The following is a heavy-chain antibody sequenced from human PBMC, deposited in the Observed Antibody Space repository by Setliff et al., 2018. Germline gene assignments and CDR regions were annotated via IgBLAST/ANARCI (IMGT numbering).Heavy chain of an antibody. Sequence: GGSLRLSCAASGFSFGSFSMSWVRQAPGKGLEWVSDINRNGGRIGYADPVKGRFTISRDNAKNSLYLQMNSLRAEDTAIYYCVRALAYYYMDVWGKGTTVTVSS. J-gene: IGHJ6*03. CDR2: INRNGGRI. CDR3: VRALAYYYMDV. V-gene: IGHV3-20*04. CDR1: GFSFGSFS.